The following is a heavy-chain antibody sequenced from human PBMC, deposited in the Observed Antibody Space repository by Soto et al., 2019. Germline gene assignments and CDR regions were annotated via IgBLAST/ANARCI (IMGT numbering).Heavy chain of an antibody. CDR2: IYWDDDK. Sequence: GSGPTLVNPTQTLTLTRTFSGFSLSTSGVGVGWIRQPPGKALEWLALIYWDDDKRYSPSLKSRPTITKDTSKNQVVLTMTNMDPVDTATYYCAHIAVAGTTRWFDPWGQGTLVTVSS. CDR3: AHIAVAGTTRWFDP. CDR1: GFSLSTSGVG. D-gene: IGHD6-19*01. J-gene: IGHJ5*02. V-gene: IGHV2-5*02.